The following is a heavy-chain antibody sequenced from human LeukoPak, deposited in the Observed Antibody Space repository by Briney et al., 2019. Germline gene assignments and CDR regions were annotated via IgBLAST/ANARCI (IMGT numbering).Heavy chain of an antibody. D-gene: IGHD3-22*01. CDR2: ISYDGSNK. J-gene: IGHJ4*02. CDR1: GFTFSSYA. Sequence: PGGSLRLSCAASGFTFSSYAMHWVRQAPGKGLEWVAVISYDGSNKYYADSVKGRFPISRDNSKNTLYLQMNSLRAEDTAVYYCAKDPRRGSDSSGYYGFDYWGQGTLVTVSS. CDR3: AKDPRRGSDSSGYYGFDY. V-gene: IGHV3-30*04.